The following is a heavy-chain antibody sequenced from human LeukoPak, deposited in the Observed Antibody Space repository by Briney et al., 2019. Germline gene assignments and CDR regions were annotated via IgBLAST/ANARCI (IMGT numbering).Heavy chain of an antibody. CDR2: ISYDGSNK. D-gene: IGHD6-13*01. CDR1: GFTFNSYA. V-gene: IGHV3-30-3*01. CDR3: ARGGSSSSWFYYFDY. Sequence: GRSLRLSCAASGFTFNSYAINWVRQAPGKGLEWVAVISYDGSNKYYADSVKGRFTISRGNSKNTLYLQMNSLRAEDTAVYYCARGGSSSSWFYYFDYWGQGTLVTVSS. J-gene: IGHJ4*02.